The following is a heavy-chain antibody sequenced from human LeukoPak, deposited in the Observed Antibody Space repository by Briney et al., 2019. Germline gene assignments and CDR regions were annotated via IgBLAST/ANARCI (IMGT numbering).Heavy chain of an antibody. V-gene: IGHV3-30*01. D-gene: IGHD4-11*01. Sequence: SVKGRFTISRDNSKNTLYLQMNSLRAEDTAVYYCARDDFDYPFFDYWGQGTLVTVSS. CDR3: ARDDFDYPFFDY. J-gene: IGHJ4*02.